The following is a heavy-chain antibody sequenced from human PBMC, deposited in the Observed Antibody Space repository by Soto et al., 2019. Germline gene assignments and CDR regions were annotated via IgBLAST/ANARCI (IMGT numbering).Heavy chain of an antibody. V-gene: IGHV3-23*01. J-gene: IGHJ4*02. CDR3: ARAGGVQLWSQGFDY. CDR1: GFTFSDYA. CDR2: ITGSGSNK. Sequence: PGGSLRLSCAASGFTFSDYAMSWVRQAPGKGLEWVSAITGSGSNKYYADSVKGRFTISRDNSKNTLYLQMNSLRAEDTAVYYCARAGGVQLWSQGFDYWGQGTLVTVSS. D-gene: IGHD5-18*01.